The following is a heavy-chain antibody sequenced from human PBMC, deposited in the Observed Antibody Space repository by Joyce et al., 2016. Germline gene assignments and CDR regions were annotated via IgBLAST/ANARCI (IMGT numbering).Heavy chain of an antibody. CDR1: GYAFNNYA. CDR2: INADSNQT. V-gene: IGHV1-3*01. D-gene: IGHD2-21*02. CDR3: ARGGVRYCRDDRCFLVTNGLDV. Sequence: QVQLVQSGIEVKKPGASVTVSCKASGYAFNNYAMHCVRQAPGQTFEWMGWINADSNQTKYSVELQDRLTITRDAAASTCYRESSSLTSEDTAVYFCARGGVRYCRDDRCFLVTNGLDVWGQGTTVTVSS. J-gene: IGHJ6*02.